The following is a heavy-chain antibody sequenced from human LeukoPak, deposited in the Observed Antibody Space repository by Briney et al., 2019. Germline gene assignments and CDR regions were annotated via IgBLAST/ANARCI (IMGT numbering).Heavy chain of an antibody. V-gene: IGHV3-30*02. CDR2: IWYDGSNK. CDR3: AKGAYDFWSGYYYFDY. D-gene: IGHD3-3*01. J-gene: IGHJ4*02. Sequence: PGGSLRLSCAASGFTFSSYGMHWVRQAPGKGLEWVAVIWYDGSNKYYADSVKGRFTISRDNSKNTLYLQMNSLRAEDTAVYYCAKGAYDFWSGYYYFDYWGQGTLVTVSS. CDR1: GFTFSSYG.